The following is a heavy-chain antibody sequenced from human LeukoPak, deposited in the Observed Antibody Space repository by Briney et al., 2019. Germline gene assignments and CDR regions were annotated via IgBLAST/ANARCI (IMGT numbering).Heavy chain of an antibody. D-gene: IGHD2-2*01. CDR3: ASLSADSSSSRGFDY. V-gene: IGHV4-4*07. CDR1: GASITSYY. J-gene: IGHJ4*02. CDR2: INTSEST. Sequence: SDTLSLIYTVSGASITSYYWTWIRQPAGKGLEWLGRINTSESTNYSPSLKCRVTMSVDTSKNQFSLKLSSVTAADTAVYYCASLSADSSSSRGFDYGGQGTLVTVS.